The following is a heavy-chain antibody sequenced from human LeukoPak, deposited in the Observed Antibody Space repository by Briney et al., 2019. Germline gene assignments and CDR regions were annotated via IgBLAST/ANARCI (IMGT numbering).Heavy chain of an antibody. Sequence: PGGSLRLSCAASGFTFSSYGMHWVRQAPGKGLEWVAVILYDGSNKYYADSVKGRFTISRDNSKNTLYLQMNSLRPEDTAVYYCARLLRYLDSELDYWGQGTLVSVSS. CDR1: GFTFSSYG. CDR2: ILYDGSNK. D-gene: IGHD3-9*01. J-gene: IGHJ4*02. CDR3: ARLLRYLDSELDY. V-gene: IGHV3-30*03.